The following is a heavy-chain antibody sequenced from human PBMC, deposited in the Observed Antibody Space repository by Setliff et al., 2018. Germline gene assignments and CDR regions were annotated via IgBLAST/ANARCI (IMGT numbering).Heavy chain of an antibody. D-gene: IGHD3-3*01. J-gene: IGHJ6*03. Sequence: GGSLRLSCAASGFTFSDHYMDWVRQAPGKGLEWVGRTRNKANSYTTEYAASVKGRFTISRDDSKSIAYLQMNSLKTEDTAVYYCTREASVDFWSGYPYDYYMDVWGKGTTVTVSS. CDR3: TREASVDFWSGYPYDYYMDV. CDR2: TRNKANSYTT. CDR1: GFTFSDHY. V-gene: IGHV3-72*01.